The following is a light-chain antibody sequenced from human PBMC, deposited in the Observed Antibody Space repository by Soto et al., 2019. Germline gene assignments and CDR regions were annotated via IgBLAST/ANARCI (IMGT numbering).Light chain of an antibody. CDR2: GAS. CDR3: QQYGSSPQT. V-gene: IGKV3-20*01. Sequence: EIVLTQSPDTLSLSPGERATLSCRASQSVSSSYLAWYQQKPGQAPRLLIYGASSRATGIPDRFSGSGSGTDFTLTISRLEPEDLAVYYCQQYGSSPQTFGQGTRLEIK. J-gene: IGKJ5*01. CDR1: QSVSSSY.